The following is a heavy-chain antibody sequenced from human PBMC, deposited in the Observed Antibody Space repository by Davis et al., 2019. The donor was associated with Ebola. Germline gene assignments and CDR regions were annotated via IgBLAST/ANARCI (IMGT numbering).Heavy chain of an antibody. Sequence: PSETLSLTCAVYGGSFSGYYWSWIRQPPGKGLEWIGEINHSGSTSYNPSLKSRVTISVGTSKNQFSLKLSSVTAADTAVYYCARESTDYYGSGSYHNWFDPWGQGTLVTVSS. CDR2: INHSGST. V-gene: IGHV4-34*01. CDR3: ARESTDYYGSGSYHNWFDP. J-gene: IGHJ5*02. D-gene: IGHD3-10*01. CDR1: GGSFSGYY.